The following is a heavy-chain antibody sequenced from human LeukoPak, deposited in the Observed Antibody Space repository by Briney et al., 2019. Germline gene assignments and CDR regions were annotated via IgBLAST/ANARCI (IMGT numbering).Heavy chain of an antibody. CDR2: IYSDGIST. J-gene: IGHJ4*02. CDR3: ARDGNYYDSSGPAAY. V-gene: IGHV3-74*01. CDR1: RFTFSRYW. Sequence: GGSLRLSCPASRFTFSRYWMHWVRQAPGKELAWVSRIYSDGISTSYADSVKGRFTISRDNAKNTLYLQMNSLRAEDTAVYYCARDGNYYDSSGPAAYWGQGTLVTVSS. D-gene: IGHD3-22*01.